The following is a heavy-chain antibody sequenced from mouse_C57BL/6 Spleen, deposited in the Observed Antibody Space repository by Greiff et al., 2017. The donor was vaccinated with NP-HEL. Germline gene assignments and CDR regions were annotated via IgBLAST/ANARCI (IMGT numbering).Heavy chain of an antibody. D-gene: IGHD1-1*01. CDR1: GFTFSSYA. CDR3: ARGGITTVVGDY. CDR2: ISDGGSYT. Sequence: EVKLVESGGGLVKPGGSLKLSCAASGFTFSSYAMSWVRQTPEKRLEWVATISDGGSYTYYPDNVKGRFTISRDNAKNNLYLQMSHLKSEDTAMYYCARGGITTVVGDYWGQGTTLTVSS. J-gene: IGHJ2*01. V-gene: IGHV5-4*03.